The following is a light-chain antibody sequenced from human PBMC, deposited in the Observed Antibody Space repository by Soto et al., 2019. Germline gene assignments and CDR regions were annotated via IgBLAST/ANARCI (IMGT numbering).Light chain of an antibody. CDR1: SSDVGGYDY. CDR2: DVS. CDR3: CSYAGSYTLYV. V-gene: IGLV2-11*01. J-gene: IGLJ1*01. Sequence: LTQPRSVSGSPGQSVTISCTVTSSDVGGYDYVSWYQKHPGKAPNLVIYDVSERPSGVPDRISGSKSGNTASLTISGLQAEDEADYYCCSYAGSYTLYVFGTGTKVTVL.